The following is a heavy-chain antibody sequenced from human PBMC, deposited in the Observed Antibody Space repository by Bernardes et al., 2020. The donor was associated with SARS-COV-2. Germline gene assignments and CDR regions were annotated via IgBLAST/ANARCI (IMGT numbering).Heavy chain of an antibody. V-gene: IGHV1-2*02. CDR3: ARGRWLQADAFDI. Sequence: ASVKVSCKASGYTFIDYYIHWVRQAPGQGLEWMGWINPNSGGTNHAQKFQGRVAMTRDLSIGTVYMELSSLRYDDTAVYYCARGRWLQADAFDIWGQGTLVTVSS. J-gene: IGHJ3*02. D-gene: IGHD6-19*01. CDR1: GYTFIDYY. CDR2: INPNSGGT.